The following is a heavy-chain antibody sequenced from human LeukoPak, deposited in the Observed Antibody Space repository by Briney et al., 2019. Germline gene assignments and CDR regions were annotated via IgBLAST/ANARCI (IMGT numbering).Heavy chain of an antibody. Sequence: SETLSLTCTVSAGSCISGSYYWNWIRQPAGKGLEWIGRIYTSGSTSYNPSLKSRVAISVDTSKNQFSLKLSSVTAADTAVYYCARLSSIQAYASWGQGTLVTVSS. J-gene: IGHJ4*02. D-gene: IGHD5-18*01. V-gene: IGHV4-61*02. CDR3: ARLSSIQAYAS. CDR2: IYTSGST. CDR1: AGSCISGSYY.